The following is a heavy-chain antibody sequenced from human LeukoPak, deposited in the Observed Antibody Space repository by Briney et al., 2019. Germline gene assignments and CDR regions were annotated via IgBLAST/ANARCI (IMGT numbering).Heavy chain of an antibody. D-gene: IGHD6-13*01. Sequence: ASVKVSCKASGYTFTSYGISWVRQAPGQGLEWMGWISAYNGNTNYAQKLQGRVTMTTDTSTSTAYMELSSLRSEDTAVYYCARSPAGVYVYYYYYYMDVWGKGSTVTVSS. V-gene: IGHV1-18*01. CDR2: ISAYNGNT. CDR3: ARSPAGVYVYYYYYYMDV. J-gene: IGHJ6*03. CDR1: GYTFTSYG.